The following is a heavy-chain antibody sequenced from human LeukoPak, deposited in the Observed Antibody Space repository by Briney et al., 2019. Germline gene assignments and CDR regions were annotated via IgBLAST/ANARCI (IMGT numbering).Heavy chain of an antibody. CDR2: IYYSGST. D-gene: IGHD4-17*01. Sequence: PSETLSLTCTVSGGSISSYYWSWIRQPPGKGLEWIGYIYYSGSTNYNPSLESRVTISVDTSKNQFSLKLSSVTAADTAVYYCARAVYFGDYGDYRFDPWGQGTLVTVSS. J-gene: IGHJ5*02. CDR3: ARAVYFGDYGDYRFDP. CDR1: GGSISSYY. V-gene: IGHV4-59*01.